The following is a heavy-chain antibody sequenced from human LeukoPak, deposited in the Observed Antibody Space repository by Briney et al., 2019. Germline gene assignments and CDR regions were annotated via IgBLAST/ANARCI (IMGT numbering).Heavy chain of an antibody. J-gene: IGHJ4*02. CDR1: GGSISSYY. CDR3: ARAGDYYVSGSYLGY. CDR2: IYYSGST. D-gene: IGHD3-10*01. Sequence: SETLSLTCTVSGGSISSYYWSWIRQPPGKGLEWIGCIYYSGSTNYNPSLKSRVTISVDTSKNQFSLTLSSVTAADAAVYYCARAGDYYVSGSYLGYWGQGTLVTVSS. V-gene: IGHV4-59*01.